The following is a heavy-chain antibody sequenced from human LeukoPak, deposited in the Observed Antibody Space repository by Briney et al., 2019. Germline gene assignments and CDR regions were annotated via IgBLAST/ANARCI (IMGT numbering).Heavy chain of an antibody. J-gene: IGHJ4*02. CDR1: GYTFTDYY. CDR3: ARSPDILTGENFDY. CDR2: INPNSGGT. Sequence: ASVKVSCKSSGYTFTDYYMHWVRQAPGQGLEWMGWINPNSGGTNYAQKFYARVTMTRDTSISTAYMELSRLRSDDTAVFYCARSPDILTGENFDYWGQGTLVTVSS. D-gene: IGHD3-9*01. V-gene: IGHV1-2*02.